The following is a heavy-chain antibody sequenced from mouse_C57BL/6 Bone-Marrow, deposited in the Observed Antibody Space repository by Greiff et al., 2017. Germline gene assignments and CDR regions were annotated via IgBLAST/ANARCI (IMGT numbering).Heavy chain of an antibody. CDR1: GYTFTDYE. Sequence: QVQLQQSGAELVRPGASVTLSCKASGYTFTDYEMHWVKQTPVHGLEWIGAIDPATGGTAYNQKFKGKAILTADKSSSTAYMELRSLTSEDSAVYYWTRGGLYYGREGGFDYWGQGTTLTVSS. D-gene: IGHD1-1*01. V-gene: IGHV1-15*01. CDR2: IDPATGGT. J-gene: IGHJ2*01. CDR3: TRGGLYYGREGGFDY.